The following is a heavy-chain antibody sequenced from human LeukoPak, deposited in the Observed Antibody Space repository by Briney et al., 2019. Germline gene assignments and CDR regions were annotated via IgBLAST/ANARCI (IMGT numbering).Heavy chain of an antibody. Sequence: PSETLSPTCTVSGGSISGSSYYWGWIRQPPGKGLEWIGSIYYSGSTYYNPSLKSRVTISVDTSKNHFSLKLYSVTAADTAVYYCARPAVVAFTFDYWGQGTLVTVSS. V-gene: IGHV4-39*02. CDR3: ARPAVVAFTFDY. D-gene: IGHD3-22*01. J-gene: IGHJ4*02. CDR2: IYYSGST. CDR1: GGSISGSSYY.